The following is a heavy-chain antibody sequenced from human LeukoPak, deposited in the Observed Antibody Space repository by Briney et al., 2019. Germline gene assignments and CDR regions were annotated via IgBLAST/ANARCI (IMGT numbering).Heavy chain of an antibody. Sequence: ASVKVSCKAPGYTFTSYAMHWVRQAPGQRLEWMGWINAGNGNTKYSQKFQGRVTITRDTSASTAYMELSNLRSEDTAVYYCARDPTEDYDFWSGYLGGIDYWGQGTLVTVSS. V-gene: IGHV1-3*01. CDR2: INAGNGNT. CDR3: ARDPTEDYDFWSGYLGGIDY. D-gene: IGHD3-3*01. CDR1: GYTFTSYA. J-gene: IGHJ4*02.